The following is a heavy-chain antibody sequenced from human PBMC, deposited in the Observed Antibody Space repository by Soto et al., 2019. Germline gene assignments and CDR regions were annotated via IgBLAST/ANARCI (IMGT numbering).Heavy chain of an antibody. V-gene: IGHV3-23*01. CDR1: GFTFSTYA. CDR3: AKVDLLRVCTGGSCYSLDY. D-gene: IGHD2-15*01. Sequence: EVQILESGGGLVQPGGSLRLSCVASGFTFSTYAMTWVRQAPGKGLEWVSGISGSGDTSYYADSVKGRFTISRDNSKNTLFLEMNRLRAEDTAVYYCAKVDLLRVCTGGSCYSLDYWGQGSLVTVSS. J-gene: IGHJ4*02. CDR2: ISGSGDTS.